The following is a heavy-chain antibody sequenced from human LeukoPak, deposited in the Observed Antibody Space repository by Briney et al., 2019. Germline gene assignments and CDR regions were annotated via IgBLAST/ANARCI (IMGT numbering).Heavy chain of an antibody. V-gene: IGHV4-30-4*01. CDR2: IYYSGST. Sequence: SETLSLTCTVSGGSISSGDYYWSWIRQPPGTGLEWIGYIYYSGSTCYNPSLKSRVTISVDTSKNQFSLKLSSVTAADTAVYYCAREFVGFGALDYWGQGTLVTVSS. CDR3: AREFVGFGALDY. D-gene: IGHD3-10*01. CDR1: GGSISSGDYY. J-gene: IGHJ4*02.